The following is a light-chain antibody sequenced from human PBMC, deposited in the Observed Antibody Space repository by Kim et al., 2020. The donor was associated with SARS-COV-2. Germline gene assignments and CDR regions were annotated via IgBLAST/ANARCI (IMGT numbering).Light chain of an antibody. CDR3: QVWDTDTDHYV. Sequence: ATGQTARITCGGNNIGGHSVHWYQQKPGQAPVLVMYYDRDRPSGIPERFSGSKSASTATLTISRVEAGDEADYYCQVWDTDTDHYVFGTGTKVTVL. CDR1: NIGGHS. V-gene: IGLV3-21*01. J-gene: IGLJ1*01. CDR2: YDR.